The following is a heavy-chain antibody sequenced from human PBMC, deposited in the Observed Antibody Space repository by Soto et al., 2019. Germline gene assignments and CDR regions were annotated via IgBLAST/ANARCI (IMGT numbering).Heavy chain of an antibody. CDR3: ARRGSGSYYDY. CDR2: ISGSGGST. V-gene: IGHV3-23*01. D-gene: IGHD1-26*01. CDR1: GFTFSSYA. Sequence: EVQLLESAGGLVQPGGSLRLSCAASGFTFSSYAMRWVSQAPVKGLEWVSAISGSGGSTYYADSVKGRFTISRDNSKNTLYLQMNSLRAEDTAVYYCARRGSGSYYDYWGQGTLVTVSS. J-gene: IGHJ4*02.